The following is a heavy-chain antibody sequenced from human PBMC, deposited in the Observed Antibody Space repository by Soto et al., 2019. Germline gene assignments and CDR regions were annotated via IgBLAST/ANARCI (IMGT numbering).Heavy chain of an antibody. CDR1: GYTFTTYG. D-gene: IGHD5-12*01. V-gene: IGHV1-18*01. J-gene: IGHJ5*02. CDR2: ISANNGNT. Sequence: QVQLVQSGAEVKKPGASVKVSCKASGYTFTTYGISWVRQAPGQGLEWMGWISANNGNTNYAQKLQGRVTMTTDTSTSTAYMELRSLRSDDTAVYYCTREFSGYDSGYNWFDPWGQGTLVTVSS. CDR3: TREFSGYDSGYNWFDP.